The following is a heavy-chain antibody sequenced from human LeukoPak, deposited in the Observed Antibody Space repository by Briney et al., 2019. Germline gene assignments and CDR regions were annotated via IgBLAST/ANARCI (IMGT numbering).Heavy chain of an antibody. CDR1: GFTFSSYA. D-gene: IGHD1-26*01. CDR2: ISGSGGST. CDR3: AKVMIYSAYSGSYYGSWYFDL. V-gene: IGHV3-23*01. Sequence: GGSLRLSCAASGFTFSSYAMSWVRQAPGKGLEWVSAISGSGGSTYYADSVKGRFTISRDNSKNTLYLQMNSLRAEDTAVYYCAKVMIYSAYSGSYYGSWYFDLWGRGTLVTVSS. J-gene: IGHJ2*01.